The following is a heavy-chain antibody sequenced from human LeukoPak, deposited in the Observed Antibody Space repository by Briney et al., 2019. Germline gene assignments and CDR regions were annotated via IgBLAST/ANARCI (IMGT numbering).Heavy chain of an antibody. Sequence: PSETLSLTCTVSGGSISSYYWSWIRQPPGKGLEWIGYIYYSGSTNYNPSLKSRVTISVDTSKNQFSLKLSSVTAADTAVYYCVSSYYDSSGYYLRGAFDIWGQGTMVTVSS. D-gene: IGHD3-22*01. CDR2: IYYSGST. CDR1: GGSISSYY. J-gene: IGHJ3*02. V-gene: IGHV4-59*01. CDR3: VSSYYDSSGYYLRGAFDI.